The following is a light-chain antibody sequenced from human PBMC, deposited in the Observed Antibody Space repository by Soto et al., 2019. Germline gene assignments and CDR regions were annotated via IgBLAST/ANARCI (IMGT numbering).Light chain of an antibody. CDR1: QIILTN. V-gene: IGKV3-15*01. Sequence: EIVMTQSPPTLSVAPGERATRSCRASQIILTNLAWYQQKPGQAPRLLIYGASTRATGIPARVSGSGSGTEFTLTISSLQSEDFEIYYGQQYNNWPITFGQGTRLEIK. CDR2: GAS. CDR3: QQYNNWPIT. J-gene: IGKJ5*01.